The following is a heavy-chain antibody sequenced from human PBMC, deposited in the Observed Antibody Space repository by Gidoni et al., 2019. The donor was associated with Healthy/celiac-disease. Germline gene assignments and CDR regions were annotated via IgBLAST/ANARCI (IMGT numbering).Heavy chain of an antibody. Sequence: EVQLVESGGGLVQPGRSLRLSCTASVFTFGDYAMSWFRQAPGKGLEWVGFIRSKAYGGTTEYAASVKGRFTTSRDDSKSIAYLQMNSLKTEDTAVYYCTRDRGVVVAATFDYWGQGTLVTVSS. CDR3: TRDRGVVVAATFDY. J-gene: IGHJ4*02. CDR1: VFTFGDYA. CDR2: IRSKAYGGTT. D-gene: IGHD2-15*01. V-gene: IGHV3-49*03.